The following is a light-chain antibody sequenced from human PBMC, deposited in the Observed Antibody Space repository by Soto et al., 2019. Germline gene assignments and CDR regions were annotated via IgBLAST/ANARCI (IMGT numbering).Light chain of an antibody. CDR2: EVT. CDR3: SSYTASTTHVV. CDR1: SSDIGDYNY. J-gene: IGLJ2*01. Sequence: QSALTQPASVSGSPGQSITISCTGTSSDIGDYNYVSWYQQHPGKAPKLMIYEVTYRPSGVSNRFSGSKSGNTASLTISRLQAEDEADYSCSSYTASTTHVVFGGGTKLTVL. V-gene: IGLV2-14*01.